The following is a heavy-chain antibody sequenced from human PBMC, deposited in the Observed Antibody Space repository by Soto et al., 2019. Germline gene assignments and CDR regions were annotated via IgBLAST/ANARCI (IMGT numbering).Heavy chain of an antibody. CDR3: ATASNYDFWSGNRGRYYYYYYMDV. CDR1: GYTLTELS. J-gene: IGHJ6*03. D-gene: IGHD3-3*01. CDR2: FYPEDGET. Sequence: ASVKVSCKVSGYTLTELSMHWVRQAPGKGLEWMGGFYPEDGETIYAQKFQGRVTMTEDTSTDTAYMELSSLRSEDTAVYYCATASNYDFWSGNRGRYYYYYYMDVWGKGTTVTVSS. V-gene: IGHV1-24*01.